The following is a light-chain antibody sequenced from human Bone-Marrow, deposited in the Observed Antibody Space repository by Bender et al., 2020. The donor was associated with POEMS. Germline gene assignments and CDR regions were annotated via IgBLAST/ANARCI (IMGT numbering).Light chain of an antibody. J-gene: IGLJ1*01. V-gene: IGLV3-21*02. CDR2: DDS. Sequence: SYVLTQSPSVSVAPGQTARITCGGHNIGRKSVHWYQQQPGQAPVLVVCDDSVRPSGVPERFSGSNSGNTATLNISGVEAGDEAAYYCHVWISGSDHVFGPGTKVTVL. CDR1: NIGRKS. CDR3: HVWISGSDHV.